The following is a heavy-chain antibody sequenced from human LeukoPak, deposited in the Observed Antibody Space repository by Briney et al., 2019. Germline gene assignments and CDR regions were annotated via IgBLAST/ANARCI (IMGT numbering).Heavy chain of an antibody. CDR1: GGPFTTYY. D-gene: IGHD1-1*01. CDR2: IYYSGST. CDR3: ARVPGGALNWFDP. Sequence: SETLSLTCAVYGGPFTTYYWSWIRQPPGKGLEWIGTIYYSGSTYYNPSLKSRVTISVDTSKNQFSLKLSSVTAADTAVYYCARVPGGALNWFDPWGQGTLVTVSS. V-gene: IGHV4-34*01. J-gene: IGHJ5*02.